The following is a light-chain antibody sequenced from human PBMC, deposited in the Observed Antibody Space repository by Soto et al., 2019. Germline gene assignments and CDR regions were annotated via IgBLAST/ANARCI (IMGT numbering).Light chain of an antibody. V-gene: IGKV3D-11*02. CDR1: QSVGSK. J-gene: IGKJ1*01. CDR2: GAS. Sequence: EIVLTQSPGTLSFSPGERGARWFRASQSVGSKVAWYQQKPGQAPRLLIYGASTRATGIPARFSGSGAGTDFTLTISSLEPEDFAVYYCQQRARWPWTFGQGTKVDI. CDR3: QQRARWPWT.